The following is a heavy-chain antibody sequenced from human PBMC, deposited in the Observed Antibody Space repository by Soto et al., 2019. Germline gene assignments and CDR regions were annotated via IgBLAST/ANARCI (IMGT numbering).Heavy chain of an antibody. J-gene: IGHJ6*02. D-gene: IGHD6-6*01. Sequence: QVQLVESGGGVVQPGRSLRLSCAASGFTFSSYGMHWVRQAPGKGLEWVAVIWYDGSNKYYADSVKGRFTISRDNSKNTLYLQMNSLRAEDTAVYYCARDSLWYSSSSYYYYGMDVWVQGTTVTVSS. CDR3: ARDSLWYSSSSYYYYGMDV. CDR1: GFTFSSYG. CDR2: IWYDGSNK. V-gene: IGHV3-33*01.